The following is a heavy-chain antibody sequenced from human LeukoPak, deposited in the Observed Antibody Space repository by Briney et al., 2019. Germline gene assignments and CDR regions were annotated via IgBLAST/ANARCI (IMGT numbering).Heavy chain of an antibody. CDR3: ARDVAGSLDY. CDR2: IKQDESEK. Sequence: PGGSPRLSCVASGFTVSSYWMAWVRQAPGKGLEWVANIKQDESEKNYVDSVKGRFTISRDNAKNSLFLQMNSLRVEDTAVYYCARDVAGSLDYWGQGTLVTVSS. D-gene: IGHD1-26*01. V-gene: IGHV3-7*01. CDR1: GFTVSSYW. J-gene: IGHJ4*02.